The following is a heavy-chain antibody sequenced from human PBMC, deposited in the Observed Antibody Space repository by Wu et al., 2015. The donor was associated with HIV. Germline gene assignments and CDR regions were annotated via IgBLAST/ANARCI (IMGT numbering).Heavy chain of an antibody. CDR3: ATDFGYFSGSVF. D-gene: IGHD1-26*01. J-gene: IGHJ4*02. CDR2: VIPSFAAP. Sequence: QVQLVQSGAEVKKPGASVKVSCRASEYTFNSYYVHWVRQAPGQGLEWMGGVIPSFAAPHYAQMFQGRVTITTDESTSTAYLELSSLRSEDTAIYYCATDFGYFSGSVFWGQGTQVTVSS. V-gene: IGHV1-46*02. CDR1: EYTFNSYY.